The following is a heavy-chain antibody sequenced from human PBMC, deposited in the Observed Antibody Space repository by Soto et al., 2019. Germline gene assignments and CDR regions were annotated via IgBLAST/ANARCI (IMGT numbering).Heavy chain of an antibody. D-gene: IGHD2-2*01. CDR2: INPYNGNT. J-gene: IGHJ4*02. Sequence: QVQLVQSGGEVKKPGASVKVSCKASGYTFTRHGINWVRQAPGLGLEWLGWINPYNGNTKYAQKVQGRVTMTTDTSTSTAYMDLRSHRSDDTAVYYCARGPTSSRVDYWGQGTLVTVSS. CDR3: ARGPTSSRVDY. V-gene: IGHV1-18*01. CDR1: GYTFTRHG.